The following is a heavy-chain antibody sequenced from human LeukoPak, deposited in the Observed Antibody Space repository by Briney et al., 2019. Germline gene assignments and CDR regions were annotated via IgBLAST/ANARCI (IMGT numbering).Heavy chain of an antibody. D-gene: IGHD1-1*01. V-gene: IGHV3-23*01. CDR1: GFSFGTF. J-gene: IGHJ6*02. CDR3: AKSHNWNDVYYYYGMDV. Sequence: GGSLRLSCGGSGFSFGTFINWVRQAPGKGLEWVSGSSGSGGSRYFADSVKGRFVISRDNSKNTVYLQMNSLRAEDTALYYCAKSHNWNDVYYYYGMDVWGQGTTVTVSS. CDR2: SSGSGGSR.